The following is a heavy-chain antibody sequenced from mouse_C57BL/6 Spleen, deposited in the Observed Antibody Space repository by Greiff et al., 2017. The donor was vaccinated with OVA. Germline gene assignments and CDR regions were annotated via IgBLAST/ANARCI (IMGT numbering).Heavy chain of an antibody. Sequence: QVQLQQSGPGLVAPSQSLSITCTVSGFSLTSYGVHWVRQPPGQGLEWLGVIWSDGSTTYNSALKSSLSISKDNSKSQVFLKMNSLQTDDTALYYCARHEGNWDSCDDWGQGTTRTGSS. V-gene: IGHV2-6-1*01. D-gene: IGHD4-1*01. J-gene: IGHJ2*01. CDR3: ARHEGNWDSCDD. CDR2: IWSDGST. CDR1: GFSLTSYG.